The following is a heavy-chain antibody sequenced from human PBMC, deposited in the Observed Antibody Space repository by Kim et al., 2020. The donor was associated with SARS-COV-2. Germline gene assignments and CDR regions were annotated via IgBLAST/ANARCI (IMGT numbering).Heavy chain of an antibody. Sequence: SETLSLTCAVYGGSFSGYYWSWIRQPPGKGLEWIGEINHSGSTNYNPSLKSRVTISVDTSKNQFSLKLSSVTAADTAVYYCARGSTFFSIRYSGYDSHYYFDYWGQGTLVTVSS. V-gene: IGHV4-34*01. D-gene: IGHD5-12*01. J-gene: IGHJ4*02. CDR2: INHSGST. CDR3: ARGSTFFSIRYSGYDSHYYFDY. CDR1: GGSFSGYY.